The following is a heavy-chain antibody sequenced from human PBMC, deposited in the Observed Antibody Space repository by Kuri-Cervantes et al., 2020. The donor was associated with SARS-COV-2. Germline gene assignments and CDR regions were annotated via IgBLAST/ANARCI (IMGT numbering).Heavy chain of an antibody. CDR2: ISSSSSTI. V-gene: IGHV3-48*02. Sequence: GESLKISCATSGFTFSSYSMNWVRQAPGKGLEWVSYISSSSSTIYYADSVKGRFTISRDNAKNSLYLQMNSPRDEDTAVYYCARDGIITISYYYYYGMDVWGQGTTVTVSS. D-gene: IGHD3-9*01. CDR3: ARDGIITISYYYYYGMDV. CDR1: GFTFSSYS. J-gene: IGHJ6*02.